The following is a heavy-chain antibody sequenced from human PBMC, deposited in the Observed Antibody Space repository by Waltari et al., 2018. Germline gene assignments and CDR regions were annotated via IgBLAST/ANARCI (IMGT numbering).Heavy chain of an antibody. CDR2: VIPMFGTV. CDR1: GGTFSIHA. Sequence: QVQLMQSGAEVKKPGSSVKVSCKASGGTFSIHAISWVRQAPGQGLEWLGGVIPMFGTVNYAQSFQGRVTITAAYMELSNLNFDDTAVYFCTRGEIRVEPNDGFDIWGQGTVVAVSS. V-gene: IGHV1-69*01. CDR3: TRGEIRVEPNDGFDI. D-gene: IGHD1-26*01. J-gene: IGHJ3*02.